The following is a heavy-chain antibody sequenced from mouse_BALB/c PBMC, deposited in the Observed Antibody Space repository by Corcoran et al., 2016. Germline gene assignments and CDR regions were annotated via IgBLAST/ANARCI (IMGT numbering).Heavy chain of an antibody. Sequence: QVTLKESGPGILQPSQTLSLTWSFYGFSLSTAGMGVSWIRQPSEKGLQWLAHIYWYDDKRYNPSLKSRLTISKDTSSNQVFLKITSVDTADTATYYCARRESPYYCDYWGQGTTLTVSS. J-gene: IGHJ2*01. CDR3: ARRESPYYCDY. CDR1: GFSLSTAGMG. CDR2: IYWYDDK. V-gene: IGHV8-12*01.